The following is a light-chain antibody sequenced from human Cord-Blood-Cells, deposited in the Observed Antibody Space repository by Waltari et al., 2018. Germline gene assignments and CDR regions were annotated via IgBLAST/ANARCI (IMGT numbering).Light chain of an antibody. CDR3: QQYDNLPPYT. V-gene: IGKV1-33*01. J-gene: IGKJ2*01. CDR2: DAS. CDR1: QDISTS. Sequence: IQITHSPSSLSASVGDRVPIPCQASQDISTSLNWYQQKPGKAPKLLIYDASNLETGVPSRFSGSGSGTDFTFTISSLQPEDIATYYCQQYDNLPPYTFGQGTKLEIK.